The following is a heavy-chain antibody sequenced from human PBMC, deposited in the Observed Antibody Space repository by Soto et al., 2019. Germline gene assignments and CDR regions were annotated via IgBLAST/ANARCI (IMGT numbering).Heavy chain of an antibody. D-gene: IGHD6-13*01. Sequence: PSETLSLTCTVSGGSISSYYWSWIRQPPGKGLEWIGRIDTSGNTNYNPSLKSRVTMSVDTSKKQFSLKLTSVTAADTAVYYCARYSNNWFQTEGMDVWGQGTTVTVSS. J-gene: IGHJ6*02. CDR3: ARYSNNWFQTEGMDV. CDR2: IDTSGNT. V-gene: IGHV4-4*07. CDR1: GGSISSYY.